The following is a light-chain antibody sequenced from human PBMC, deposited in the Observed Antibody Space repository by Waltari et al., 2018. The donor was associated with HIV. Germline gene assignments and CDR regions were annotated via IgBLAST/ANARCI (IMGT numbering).Light chain of an antibody. V-gene: IGKV3-11*01. CDR1: QSVSSY. J-gene: IGKJ1*01. CDR2: EAS. CDR3: QQRRNWPKT. Sequence: IVLTQSPATLSFSPGEIATLSCRASQSVSSYLAWYQQKPGQAPRLLIYEASNRATGIPARFSGSGSGTDFTLTISSLESEDFAVYYCQQRRNWPKTFGQGTKVEIK.